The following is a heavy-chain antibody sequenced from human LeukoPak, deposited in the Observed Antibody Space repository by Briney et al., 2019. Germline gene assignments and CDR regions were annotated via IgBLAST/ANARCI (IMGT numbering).Heavy chain of an antibody. CDR1: GYSFTSYW. V-gene: IGHV5-10-1*01. CDR2: IDPSDSYT. CDR3: ARLPKQLAAAGTIDY. Sequence: PGESLRISCKGSGYSFTSYWISWARQMPGKGLEWMGRIDPSDSYTNYSPSFQGHVTISADKSISTAYLQWSSLKASDTAMYYCARLPKQLAAAGTIDYWGQGTLVTVSS. D-gene: IGHD6-13*01. J-gene: IGHJ4*02.